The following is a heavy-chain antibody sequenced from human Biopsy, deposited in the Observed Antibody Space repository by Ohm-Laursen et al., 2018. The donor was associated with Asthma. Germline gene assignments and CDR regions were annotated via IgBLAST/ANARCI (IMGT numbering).Heavy chain of an antibody. J-gene: IGHJ4*02. CDR3: ASDFPKDYVRYNFQF. CDR2: HDHEEGGT. Sequence: VSSVKVSCELSGYSLTDLSMHWVRQAPGQGLEWMGGHDHEEGGTVNARRFQGRVTMTEDTSTDTAYMELSSLSSDDTAVYYCASDFPKDYVRYNFQFWGQGTLVTVSS. CDR1: GYSLTDLS. D-gene: IGHD4-17*01. V-gene: IGHV1-24*01.